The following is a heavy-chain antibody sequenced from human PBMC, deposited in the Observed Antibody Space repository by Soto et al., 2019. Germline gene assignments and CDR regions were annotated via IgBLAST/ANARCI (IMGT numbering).Heavy chain of an antibody. CDR1: GYACTTYG. V-gene: IGHV1-18*01. CDR2: ISAHNGNT. J-gene: IGHJ4*02. D-gene: IGHD1-1*01. Sequence: QVHLVQSGAEVKKPGASVKVSCKGSGYACTTYGITWVRQAPGQGLEWMGWISAHNGNTNYAQKLHARVTVTRDTSPSTAYMELKSLRSDDTAVYDCERWRYGDYWGQGALVTVSS. CDR3: ERWRYGDY.